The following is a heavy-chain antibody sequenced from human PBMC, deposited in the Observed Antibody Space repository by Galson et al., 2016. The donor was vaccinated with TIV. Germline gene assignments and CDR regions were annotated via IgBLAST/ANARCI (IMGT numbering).Heavy chain of an antibody. CDR3: ARGWRGYPSIFDV. V-gene: IGHV1-18*01. CDR2: INTYSDAT. D-gene: IGHD3-3*01. Sequence: SVKVSCKASGYTFNDFGLSWVRQAPGQGLEWMGWINTYSDATKYAKNLQGRLTMTTDTSTNTAYMELRSLTSDDTAVYYCARGWRGYPSIFDVWGQGTLVTVSS. CDR1: GYTFNDFG. J-gene: IGHJ4*02.